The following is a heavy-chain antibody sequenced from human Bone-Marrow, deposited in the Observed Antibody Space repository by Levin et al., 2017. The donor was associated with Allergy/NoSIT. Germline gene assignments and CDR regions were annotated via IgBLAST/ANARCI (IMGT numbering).Heavy chain of an antibody. CDR2: ISYDGSNK. V-gene: IGHV3-30*04. CDR3: ARDSGYYFDY. CDR1: GFTFSSYA. Sequence: LSLTCAASGFTFSSYAMHWVRQAPGKGLEWVAVISYDGSNKYYADSVKGRFTISRDNSKNTLYLQMNSLRAEDTAVYYCARDSGYYFDYWGQGTLVTVSS. J-gene: IGHJ4*02. D-gene: IGHD6-25*01.